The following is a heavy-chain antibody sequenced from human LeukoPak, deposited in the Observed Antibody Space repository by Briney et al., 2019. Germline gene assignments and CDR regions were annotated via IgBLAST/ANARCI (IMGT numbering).Heavy chain of an antibody. V-gene: IGHV4-34*01. Sequence: SETLSLTCAVYGGSFSGYYWSWIRQPPGKGLEWIGEINHSGSTNYNPSLKSRVTISVDTSKNQFSLKLSSVTAADTAVYYCARVKGGFTMVRGVNGNRWFDPWGQGTLVTVSS. CDR3: ARVKGGFTMVRGVNGNRWFDP. CDR1: GGSFSGYY. CDR2: INHSGST. J-gene: IGHJ5*02. D-gene: IGHD3-10*01.